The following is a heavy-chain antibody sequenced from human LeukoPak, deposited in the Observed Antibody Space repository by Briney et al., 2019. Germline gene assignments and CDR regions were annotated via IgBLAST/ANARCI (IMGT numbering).Heavy chain of an antibody. Sequence: SETLSLTCAVYGGSFSGYYWSWIRQPPGKGLEWIGEINHSGSTNYNPSLKSRVTISVDTSKNQFSLKLSSVTAADTAVYYCARRGYCSSTSCYALYYYYYMDVWGKGTTVTISS. J-gene: IGHJ6*03. CDR3: ARRGYCSSTSCYALYYYYYMDV. CDR1: GGSFSGYY. CDR2: INHSGST. D-gene: IGHD2-2*01. V-gene: IGHV4-34*01.